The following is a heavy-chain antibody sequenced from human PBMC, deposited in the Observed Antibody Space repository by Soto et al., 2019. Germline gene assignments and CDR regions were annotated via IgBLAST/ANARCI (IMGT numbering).Heavy chain of an antibody. D-gene: IGHD3-22*01. Sequence: QVELLQSGGEVKKPGASVKVSCKASGYTFTSHGISWVRQAPGQGLEWVGWINPNNDNSVSAQKFQARVTLTTDTTTSTVYMELRSLTSDNTAFYYRARTPTYSRLGDHWGQGTLVTVAS. J-gene: IGHJ4*02. V-gene: IGHV1-18*04. CDR3: ARTPTYSRLGDH. CDR2: INPNNDNS. CDR1: GYTFTSHG.